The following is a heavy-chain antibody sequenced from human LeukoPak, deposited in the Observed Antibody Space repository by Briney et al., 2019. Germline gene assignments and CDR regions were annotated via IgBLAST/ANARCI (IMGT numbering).Heavy chain of an antibody. CDR3: ARAIVIVPAGDAFDI. V-gene: IGHV4-59*01. CDR1: GGSISSYY. J-gene: IGHJ3*02. CDR2: IYYSGST. Sequence: SETLSLTCTVSGGSISSYYWSWIRQTPGKGLEWIGYIYYSGSTNYNPSLKSRVTISVDTSKNQLSLKLSSVTAADTAVYYCARAIVIVPAGDAFDIWGQGTMVTVSS. D-gene: IGHD2-2*01.